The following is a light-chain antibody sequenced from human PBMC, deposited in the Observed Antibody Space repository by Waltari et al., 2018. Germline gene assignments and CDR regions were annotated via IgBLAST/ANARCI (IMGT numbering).Light chain of an antibody. CDR3: CSYAGSYTHVV. Sequence: QSALTQPPSVSGSPGPSVTIPCTGTSRDVGGYNYVSWYQQHPGKAPKLRIYDVSKRPSGVPDRFSGSKSGNTDSLTISGLQAEDEADYYCCSYAGSYTHVVFGGGTKLTVL. V-gene: IGLV2-11*01. CDR2: DVS. CDR1: SRDVGGYNY. J-gene: IGLJ2*01.